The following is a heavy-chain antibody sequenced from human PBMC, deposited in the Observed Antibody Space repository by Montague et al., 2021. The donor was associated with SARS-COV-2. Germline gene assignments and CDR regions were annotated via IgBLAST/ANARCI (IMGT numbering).Heavy chain of an antibody. V-gene: IGHV4-31*03. J-gene: IGHJ6*02. Sequence: TLSLTCTVSGGSISSRGYYWSWIRQHPGKGLECIGYIYYSGSTDYNPSLKSRLTISVDTSKNQFSLKLSSVTAADTAVYYCARGAGVMVYAFGMDVWGQGTPVTVSS. CDR3: ARGAGVMVYAFGMDV. CDR1: GGSISSRGYY. D-gene: IGHD2-8*01. CDR2: IYYSGST.